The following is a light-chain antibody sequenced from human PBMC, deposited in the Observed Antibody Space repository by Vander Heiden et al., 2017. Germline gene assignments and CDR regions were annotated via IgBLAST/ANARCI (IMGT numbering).Light chain of an antibody. CDR3: QQYSSSLYT. CDR1: KSILNKY. V-gene: IGKV3-20*01. Sequence: ESVMTQSPGTLSFSPGQSATLSSRASKSILNKYIAWYQQKPGQAPRLLIFGASSRATGIPDRFSGSGYGTDFTLTINRLEPEDFAVYYCQQYSSSLYTFGQGTKLEIK. CDR2: GAS. J-gene: IGKJ2*01.